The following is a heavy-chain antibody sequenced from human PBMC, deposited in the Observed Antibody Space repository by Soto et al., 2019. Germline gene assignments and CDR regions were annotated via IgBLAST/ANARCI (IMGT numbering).Heavy chain of an antibody. J-gene: IGHJ4*02. V-gene: IGHV1-18*01. CDR3: AREAPPEGY. CDR1: GYTFTSYG. CDR2: ISAYNGNT. Sequence: QVQLVQSGAEVKKPGASVKVSCKASGYTFTSYGISWVRQAPGQGPEWMGRISAYNGNTNYAQKLQARVTMTTDTSTSTAYRELRRLRSDDTAVYYCAREAPPEGYWGQGTLVTVSS.